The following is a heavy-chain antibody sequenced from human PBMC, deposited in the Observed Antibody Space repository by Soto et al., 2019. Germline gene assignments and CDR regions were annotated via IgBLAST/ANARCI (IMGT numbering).Heavy chain of an antibody. D-gene: IGHD1-1*01. V-gene: IGHV1-18*01. CDR1: GYSFTTYG. CDR3: ARGRTVSSIGPLLV. CDR2: ISTYNGDT. J-gene: IGHJ1*01. Sequence: QVQLVQSGAEVKKPGASVRVSCKASGYSFTTYGVTWVRQAPGQGLEWMGWISTYNGDTRVAQQHQGRVTLTTDTSTNAAHMELRSLRSDDTAIYYCARGRTVSSIGPLLVWGQGTLVSVSS.